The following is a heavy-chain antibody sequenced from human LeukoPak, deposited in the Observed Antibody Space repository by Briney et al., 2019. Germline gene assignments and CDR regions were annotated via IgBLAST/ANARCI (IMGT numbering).Heavy chain of an antibody. V-gene: IGHV4-39*07. CDR2: IFYSGNT. J-gene: IGHJ4*02. CDR3: ARRYCSGGSCYSYYFDY. Sequence: SETLSLTCTVSSGSVSNSHYYWAWVRQPPGKGLEWLGSIFYSGNTHYNPSLKSPVTISIDTSKNQFSLKLSSVTAADTAVYYCARRYCSGGSCYSYYFDYWGQGTLVTVSS. CDR1: SGSVSNSHYY. D-gene: IGHD2-15*01.